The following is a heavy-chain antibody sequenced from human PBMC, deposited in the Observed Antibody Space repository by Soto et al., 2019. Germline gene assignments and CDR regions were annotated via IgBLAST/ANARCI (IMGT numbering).Heavy chain of an antibody. CDR3: VKGGCTGLYPLLSIHYRIDV. J-gene: IGHJ6*02. Sequence: GGTLRRSCSASGFTFSSYAMHWVRQAPGKGLEYVSAISSNGGSTYYADSVKGRFTISRDNSKNTLCLQMSSLSAEDTSVYYCVKGGCTGLYPLLSIHYRIDVWAQGTTVTVSS. D-gene: IGHD6-19*01. CDR2: ISSNGGST. CDR1: GFTFSSYA. V-gene: IGHV3-64D*06.